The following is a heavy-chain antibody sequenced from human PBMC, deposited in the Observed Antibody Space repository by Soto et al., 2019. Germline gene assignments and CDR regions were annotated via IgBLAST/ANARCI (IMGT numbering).Heavy chain of an antibody. V-gene: IGHV3-30-3*01. Sequence: GGSLRLSCAASGFTFSSYAMHWVRQAPGKVLEWVAVISYDGSNKYYADSVKGRFTISRDNSKNTLYLQMESLRADDTAVYYCARDPGPRPAAIRGLGWFDPWGQGTVVTVSS. CDR2: ISYDGSNK. CDR1: GFTFSSYA. D-gene: IGHD2-2*01. J-gene: IGHJ5*02. CDR3: ARDPGPRPAAIRGLGWFDP.